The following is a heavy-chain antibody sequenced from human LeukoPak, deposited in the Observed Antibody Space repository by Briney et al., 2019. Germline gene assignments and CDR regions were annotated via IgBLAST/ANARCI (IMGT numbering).Heavy chain of an antibody. CDR3: ARAVVGAISPGGDY. D-gene: IGHD1-26*01. CDR1: GYTFTSYY. J-gene: IGHJ4*02. Sequence: AASVKVSCKASGYTFTSYYMHWVRQAPGQGLEWMGWINPNSGGTNYAQKFQGRVTMTRDTSISTAYMELSRLRSDDTAVYYCARAVVGAISPGGDYWGQGTLVTVSS. CDR2: INPNSGGT. V-gene: IGHV1-2*02.